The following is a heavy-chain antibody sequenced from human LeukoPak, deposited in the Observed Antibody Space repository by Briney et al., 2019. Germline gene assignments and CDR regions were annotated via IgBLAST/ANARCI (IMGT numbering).Heavy chain of an antibody. D-gene: IGHD3-22*01. CDR3: ARDRTVRYYYDSSHYDAFDI. Sequence: SETLSLTCTVSGGSISSYYWSWIRQPPGKGLEWIGYIYYSGSTNYNPSLKSRVTISVDTSKNQFSLKLSSVTAADTAVYYCARDRTVRYYYDSSHYDAFDIWGQGTMVTVSS. V-gene: IGHV4-59*01. CDR2: IYYSGST. J-gene: IGHJ3*02. CDR1: GGSISSYY.